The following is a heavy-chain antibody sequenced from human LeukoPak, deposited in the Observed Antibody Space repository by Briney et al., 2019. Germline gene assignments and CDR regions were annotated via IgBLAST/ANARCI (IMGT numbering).Heavy chain of an antibody. V-gene: IGHV4-59*01. D-gene: IGHD3-10*01. CDR3: ARDGYGSGSYGWFDP. J-gene: IGHJ5*02. CDR2: IYSGST. CDR1: GASITSSY. Sequence: SETLSLTCSVSGASITSSYWSWIRQTPGKGLEWIGNIYSGSTNYNPSFESRVTVSLDTSKNQFSLRLTSVAAADTALYYCARDGYGSGSYGWFDPWGQGTLVTVSS.